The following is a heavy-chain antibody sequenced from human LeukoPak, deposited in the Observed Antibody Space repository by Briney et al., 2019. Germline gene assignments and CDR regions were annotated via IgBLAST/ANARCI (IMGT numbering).Heavy chain of an antibody. J-gene: IGHJ4*02. Sequence: SETLSLTCIVSGDSISNSNLYWGWIRQPPGKGLEWIGEINHSGSTNYNPPLKSRVTISVDTSKNQFSLKLSSVTAADTAVYYCARQLRYFDWYFDYWVQGTLVTVSS. V-gene: IGHV4-39*01. CDR2: INHSGST. D-gene: IGHD3-9*01. CDR1: GDSISNSNLY. CDR3: ARQLRYFDWYFDY.